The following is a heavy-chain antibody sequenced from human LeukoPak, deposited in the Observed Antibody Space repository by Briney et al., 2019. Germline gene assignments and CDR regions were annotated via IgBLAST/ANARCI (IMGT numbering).Heavy chain of an antibody. D-gene: IGHD3-10*01. Sequence: ASVKVSCKASGGTFSSYAISWVRQAPGQGLEWMGRISPILGVANYAQKFQGRVTITADKSPSTAYMEVCSLRSEDTAVYYCARDPRGSGSYYSPTDYWGQGTLVTVSS. CDR2: ISPILGVA. CDR1: GGTFSSYA. CDR3: ARDPRGSGSYYSPTDY. V-gene: IGHV1-69*04. J-gene: IGHJ4*02.